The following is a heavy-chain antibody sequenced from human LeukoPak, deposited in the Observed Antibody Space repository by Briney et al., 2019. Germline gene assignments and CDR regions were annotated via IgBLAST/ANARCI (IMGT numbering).Heavy chain of an antibody. D-gene: IGHD6-13*01. CDR2: ISAYNGNT. Sequence: ASVKVSCKASGYTFTSYGISWVRQAPGQGLEWMGWISAYNGNTNYAQKLQGRVTMTTDTSTSTAYMELRSLRSDDTAVYYCARDESQSSSWYRSSYFDYWGQGTLVTVSS. V-gene: IGHV1-18*01. CDR1: GYTFTSYG. J-gene: IGHJ4*02. CDR3: ARDESQSSSWYRSSYFDY.